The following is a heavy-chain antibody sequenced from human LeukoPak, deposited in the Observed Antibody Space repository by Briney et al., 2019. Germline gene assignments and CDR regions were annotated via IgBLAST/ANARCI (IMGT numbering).Heavy chain of an antibody. CDR1: GFTFSSYA. CDR2: ISYDGSNK. V-gene: IGHV3-30-3*01. CDR3: ARGLPFDY. Sequence: GGSLRLSCAASGFTFSSYAMHWVRQAPGKGLEWVAVISYDGSNKYYADSVKGRFTISRDNSKNTLYLQMNSLRAEDTAVYYCARGLPFDYWGQGTLVTVSS. J-gene: IGHJ4*02.